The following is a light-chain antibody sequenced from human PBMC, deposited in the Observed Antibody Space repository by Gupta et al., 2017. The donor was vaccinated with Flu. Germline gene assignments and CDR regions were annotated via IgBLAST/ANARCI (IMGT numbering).Light chain of an antibody. Sequence: GDRSTTPCRTSQGIGNDLGWYQQKQRKAPRPLIYAASSLQSGVPSSLCGGGSGTAFSLTISSLQPEDVATYYCLQHNNYPLTFGHGTRLEIK. V-gene: IGKV1-17*01. CDR3: LQHNNYPLT. J-gene: IGKJ5*01. CDR1: QGIGND. CDR2: AAS.